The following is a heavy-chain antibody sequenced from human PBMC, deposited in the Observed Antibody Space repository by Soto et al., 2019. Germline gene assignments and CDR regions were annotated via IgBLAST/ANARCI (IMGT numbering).Heavy chain of an antibody. V-gene: IGHV4-30-4*01. Sequence: PSETLSLTCTVSGGSISSGDYYWGWIRQPPGKGLEWIGYIYYSGSTYYNPSLKSRVTISVDTSKNQFSLKLSSVTAADTAVYYCARHSSQIAARPGFVYRGQGTLVTLPS. D-gene: IGHD6-6*01. CDR3: ARHSSQIAARPGFVY. J-gene: IGHJ4*02. CDR2: IYYSGST. CDR1: GGSISSGDYY.